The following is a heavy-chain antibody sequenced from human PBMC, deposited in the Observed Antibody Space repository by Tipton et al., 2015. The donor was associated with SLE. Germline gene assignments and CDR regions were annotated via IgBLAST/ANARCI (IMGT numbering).Heavy chain of an antibody. D-gene: IGHD4-17*01. V-gene: IGHV4-59*12. CDR2: IYHSGNT. J-gene: IGHJ6*02. CDR1: GGSISSYY. CDR3: ARGSTVTRMDV. Sequence: TLSLTCTVSGGSISSYYWSWIRQPPGKGLEWIGYIYHSGNTYYSPSLKSRVTISVDTSNNQFSLKVRSVTAADTAVYYCARGSTVTRMDVWGQGTTVTVSS.